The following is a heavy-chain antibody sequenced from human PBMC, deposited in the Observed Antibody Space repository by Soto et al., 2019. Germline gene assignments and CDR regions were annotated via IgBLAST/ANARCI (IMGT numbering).Heavy chain of an antibody. Sequence: ASVKVSCKASGYTFTDYYMHWLRQAPGQGLEWMGWFNPNNGATNYAQKLQGRVTMTRDTSTSTAYMELNTLTSDDTAVYYCARSALVLRVYEPTADWFDPWGQGTPVTVSS. D-gene: IGHD2-8*01. CDR1: GYTFTDYY. CDR3: ARSALVLRVYEPTADWFDP. CDR2: FNPNNGAT. J-gene: IGHJ5*02. V-gene: IGHV1-2*02.